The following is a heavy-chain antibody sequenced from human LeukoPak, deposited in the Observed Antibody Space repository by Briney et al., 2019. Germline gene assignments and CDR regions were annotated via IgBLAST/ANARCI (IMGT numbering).Heavy chain of an antibody. J-gene: IGHJ6*02. CDR3: TTDEDWNYARKDV. CDR1: GFILNYAW. CDR2: TLSEIDGGTT. Sequence: PGGSLRLSCEASGFILNYAWMSWVRQVPGKGLGWVGQTLSEIDGGTTDYAAPVKGRFTISRDDSKSTLYLQMNSLKIEDTAVYYCTTDEDWNYARKDVWGQGATVIVSS. D-gene: IGHD1-7*01. V-gene: IGHV3-15*01.